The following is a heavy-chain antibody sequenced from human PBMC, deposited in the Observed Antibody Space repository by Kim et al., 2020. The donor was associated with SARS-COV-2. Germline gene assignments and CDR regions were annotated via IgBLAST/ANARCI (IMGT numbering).Heavy chain of an antibody. D-gene: IGHD6-13*01. Sequence: SETLSLTCAVSGGSISSSNWWSWVRQPPGKGLEWIGEIYHSGSTNYNPSLKSRVTISVDKSKNQFSLKLSSVTAADTAVYYCARVGGIAAAAHDYWGQGTLVTVSS. CDR2: IYHSGST. CDR1: GGSISSSNW. V-gene: IGHV4-4*02. CDR3: ARVGGIAAAAHDY. J-gene: IGHJ4*02.